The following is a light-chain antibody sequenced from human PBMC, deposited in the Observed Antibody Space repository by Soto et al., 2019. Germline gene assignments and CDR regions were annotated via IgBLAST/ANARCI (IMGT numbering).Light chain of an antibody. CDR3: QQLHSYALT. J-gene: IGKJ4*01. V-gene: IGKV1-13*02. Sequence: AIQLTQSPSSLSASVGDRVTITCRASQGISSALAWYQHKPGRAPRLLIYDASSLQSGVSSRFSGSGSGTDFTLTISSLQPEDFATYYCQQLHSYALTFGGGTKPEIK. CDR1: QGISSA. CDR2: DAS.